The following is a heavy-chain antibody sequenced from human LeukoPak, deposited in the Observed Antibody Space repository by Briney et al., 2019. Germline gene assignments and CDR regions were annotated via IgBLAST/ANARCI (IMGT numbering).Heavy chain of an antibody. Sequence: SETLSLTCTVSGGSINSSNYYWGWIRQPPGKGLEWIGSIYYSGSTYYNPSLKSRVTISVDTSKNQFSLKLSSVTAADTAVYYCATWITMIVVVTSYWGQGTLFTVSS. CDR3: ATWITMIVVVTSY. J-gene: IGHJ4*02. CDR1: GGSINSSNYY. CDR2: IYYSGST. D-gene: IGHD3-22*01. V-gene: IGHV4-39*01.